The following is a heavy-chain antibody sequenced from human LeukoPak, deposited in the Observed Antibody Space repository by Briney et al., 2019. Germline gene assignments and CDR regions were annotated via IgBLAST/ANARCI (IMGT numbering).Heavy chain of an antibody. CDR1: GFTFSSYW. CDR2: INQYVSEK. J-gene: IGHJ4*02. CDR3: ARDTYGFFDL. D-gene: IGHD3-10*01. V-gene: IGHV3-7*01. Sequence: PVGSLRLSCAASGFTFSSYWVTWVRQAPGKGLEWVANINQYVSEKYYVDSVKGRFTISRDNAKNSLYLQMNSLRVEDTAVYYCARDTYGFFDLWGQGILVTVSS.